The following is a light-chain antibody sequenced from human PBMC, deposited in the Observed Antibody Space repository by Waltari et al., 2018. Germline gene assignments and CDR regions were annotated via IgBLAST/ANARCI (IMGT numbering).Light chain of an antibody. CDR2: TSS. V-gene: IGKV1-9*01. CDR3: QQLNTYPYT. Sequence: KLTQHPSSLSASVGDRVTITCRASQDINTYLAWYQLKPGKAPKLLISTSSTLQTGVPSRFSGSGSGPDFTLTITSLQPEDLATYYCQQLNTYPYTFGQGTKLEIK. CDR1: QDINTY. J-gene: IGKJ2*01.